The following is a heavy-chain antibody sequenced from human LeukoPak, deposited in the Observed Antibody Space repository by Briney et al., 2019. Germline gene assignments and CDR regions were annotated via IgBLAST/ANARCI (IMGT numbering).Heavy chain of an antibody. J-gene: IGHJ5*02. CDR3: AKDHFTVTTSKINWFDP. V-gene: IGHV3-23*01. CDR1: GFTFSNYA. Sequence: GGSLRLSCAASGFTFSNYAMSWVRQAPGKGLEWVSTISGSGGSTYYADSVKGRFTISRDNSKNTLYLQMNSLRAEDTAVYYCAKDHFTVTTSKINWFDPWGQGTLVTVSS. D-gene: IGHD4-17*01. CDR2: ISGSGGST.